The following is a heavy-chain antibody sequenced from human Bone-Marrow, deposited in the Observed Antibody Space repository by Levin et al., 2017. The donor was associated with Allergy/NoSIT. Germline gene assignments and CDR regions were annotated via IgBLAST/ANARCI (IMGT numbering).Heavy chain of an antibody. J-gene: IGHJ6*02. V-gene: IGHV1-2*02. CDR1: GYTFTGYY. CDR3: ASGGGGYCSSTSCYMQPYYYYYGMDV. D-gene: IGHD2-2*02. Sequence: ASVKVSCKASGYTFTGYYMHWVRQAPGQGLEWMGWINPNSGGTNYAQKFQGRVTMTRDTSISTAYMELSRLRSDDTAVYYCASGGGGYCSSTSCYMQPYYYYYGMDVWGQGTTVTVSS. CDR2: INPNSGGT.